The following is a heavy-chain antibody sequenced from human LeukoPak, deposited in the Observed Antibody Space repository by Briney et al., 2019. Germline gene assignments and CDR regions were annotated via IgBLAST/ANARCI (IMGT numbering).Heavy chain of an antibody. Sequence: GGSLRLSCAASGFTFSTYWMSWVRQAPGKGLEWVANIKQDGSAKYYVDSVKGRFTISRDNARNSLYLQMNSLRAEDAAVYYCARLYCSGTSCSSSFDYWGQGALVTVSS. CDR1: GFTFSTYW. CDR2: IKQDGSAK. J-gene: IGHJ4*02. V-gene: IGHV3-7*04. D-gene: IGHD2-2*01. CDR3: ARLYCSGTSCSSSFDY.